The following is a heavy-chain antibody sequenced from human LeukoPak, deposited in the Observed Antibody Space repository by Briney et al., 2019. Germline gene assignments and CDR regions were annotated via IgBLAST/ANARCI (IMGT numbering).Heavy chain of an antibody. V-gene: IGHV1-69*06. CDR1: GGTFSSYA. D-gene: IGHD1-1*01. Sequence: ASVKVSCKASGGTFSSYAISWVRQAPGQGLGWMGGIIPIFGTANYAQKFQGRVTITADKSTSTAYMELSSLRSEDTAVYYCARGRSSNWNGDAFDIWGQGTMVTVSS. CDR2: IIPIFGTA. J-gene: IGHJ3*02. CDR3: ARGRSSNWNGDAFDI.